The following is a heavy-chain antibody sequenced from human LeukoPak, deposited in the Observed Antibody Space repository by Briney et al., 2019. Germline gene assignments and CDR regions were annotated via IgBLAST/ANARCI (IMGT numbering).Heavy chain of an antibody. CDR3: ARGTGYCSGGSCYRTKYGDAFDI. D-gene: IGHD2-15*01. J-gene: IGHJ3*02. CDR1: GFTVSSNY. V-gene: IGHV3-11*04. Sequence: PGGSLRLSCAASGFTVSSNYMSWVRQAPGKGLEWVSYISSSGSTIYYADSVKGRFTISRDNAKNSLYLQMNSLRAEDTAVYYCARGTGYCSGGSCYRTKYGDAFDIWGQGTMVTVSS. CDR2: ISSSGSTI.